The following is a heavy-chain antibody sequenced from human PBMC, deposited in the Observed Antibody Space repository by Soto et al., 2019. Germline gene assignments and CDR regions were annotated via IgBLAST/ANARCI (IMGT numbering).Heavy chain of an antibody. CDR3: AKQESDWNDHFDY. J-gene: IGHJ4*02. V-gene: IGHV4-61*01. CDR1: GDSVSSYNYY. D-gene: IGHD1-1*01. CDR2: IYSSGST. Sequence: SSETLSLTCSVSGDSVSSYNYYWSWIRQSPGKGLEWIGYIYSSGSTNYNPSLKSRVTISVDTSKNQFSLKLSSVTAEDTAVYYCAKQESDWNDHFDYWGQGTLVTVSS.